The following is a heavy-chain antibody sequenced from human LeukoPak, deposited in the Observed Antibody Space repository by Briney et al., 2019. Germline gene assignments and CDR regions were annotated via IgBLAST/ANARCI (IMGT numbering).Heavy chain of an antibody. CDR1: GFTFSSYG. CDR2: IRYDGSNK. V-gene: IGHV3-30*02. J-gene: IGHJ4*02. Sequence: HSGGSLRLSCAASGFTFSSYGMHWVRQAPGKGLEWVAFIRYDGSNKYYADSVKGRFTISRDNSKNTLYLQMNSLRAEDTAVYYCARERDGSGTQRGLDYWGQGTLVIVSS. D-gene: IGHD3-10*01. CDR3: ARERDGSGTQRGLDY.